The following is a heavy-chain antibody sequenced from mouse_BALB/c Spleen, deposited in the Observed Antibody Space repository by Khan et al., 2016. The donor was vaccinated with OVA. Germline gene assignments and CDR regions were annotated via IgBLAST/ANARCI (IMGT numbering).Heavy chain of an antibody. CDR1: GYTFTNYT. CDR2: INPSSNYS. Sequence: QVQLKESGAELVRPGASVKMSCKASGYTFTNYTIHWIKQRPGQGLEWIGYINPSSNYSNYNQKFKDKATLTADKSSSTAYMQLSSLTSDDSSVYYCVRIPGPPYYFDAWGQGTTLTVSS. J-gene: IGHJ2*01. CDR3: VRIPGPPYYFDA. V-gene: IGHV1-4*01.